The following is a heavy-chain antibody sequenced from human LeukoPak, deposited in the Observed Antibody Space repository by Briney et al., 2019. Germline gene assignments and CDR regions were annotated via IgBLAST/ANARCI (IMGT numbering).Heavy chain of an antibody. D-gene: IGHD5-18*01. V-gene: IGHV7-4-1*02. CDR2: INTNTGNP. Sequence: ASVKVSCKASGYIFTSYAMKWVRQAPGQGLEWMGWINTNTGNPTYAQGFTGRFVFSLDTSVNTAYLQISSLKVDDTAVYYCAREGGSSGYSYGYNWFAPWGQGTLVTVSS. CDR1: GYIFTSYA. J-gene: IGHJ5*02. CDR3: AREGGSSGYSYGYNWFAP.